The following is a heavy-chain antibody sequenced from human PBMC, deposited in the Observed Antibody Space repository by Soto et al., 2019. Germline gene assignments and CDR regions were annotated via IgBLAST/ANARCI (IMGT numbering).Heavy chain of an antibody. CDR2: IYHSGST. Sequence: SETLSLTCAVSGYSISSGYYWGWIRQPPGKGLEWIGSIYHSGSTYYNPSLKSRVTISVDTSKNQFSLKLSSVTAADTAVYYRARVFLEWLLDFSNWFDPWGQGTLVTVSS. D-gene: IGHD3-3*01. V-gene: IGHV4-38-2*01. CDR1: GYSISSGYY. CDR3: ARVFLEWLLDFSNWFDP. J-gene: IGHJ5*02.